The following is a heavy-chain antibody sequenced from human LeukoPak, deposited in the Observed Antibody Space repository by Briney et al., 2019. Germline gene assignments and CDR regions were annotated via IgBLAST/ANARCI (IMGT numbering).Heavy chain of an antibody. CDR1: GGSISSGSYY. CDR2: IYTSGST. D-gene: IGHD3-22*01. CDR3: ASGYYYRGDY. V-gene: IGHV4-61*02. Sequence: SETLSLTCTVSGGSISSGSYYWSWIRQPAGKGLEWIGRIYTSGSTNYNPSLKSRVTISVDTSKNEFSLKLSSVTAADTAAYYCASGYYYRGDYWGQGTLVTVSS. J-gene: IGHJ4*02.